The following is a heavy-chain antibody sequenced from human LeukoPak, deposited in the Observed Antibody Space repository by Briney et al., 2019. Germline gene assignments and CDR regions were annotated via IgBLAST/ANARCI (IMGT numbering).Heavy chain of an antibody. V-gene: IGHV1-69*13. CDR3: ARSRYYYYGMDV. Sequence: GASVKVSCKASGGTFSSYAISWVRQAPGQGLEWMGGIIPIFGTANYAQKFQGRVTITADESTSTAYMELSSLRSEDTAVYYCARSRYYYYGMDVWGQGTTVTVSS. J-gene: IGHJ6*02. CDR1: GGTFSSYA. CDR2: IIPIFGTA.